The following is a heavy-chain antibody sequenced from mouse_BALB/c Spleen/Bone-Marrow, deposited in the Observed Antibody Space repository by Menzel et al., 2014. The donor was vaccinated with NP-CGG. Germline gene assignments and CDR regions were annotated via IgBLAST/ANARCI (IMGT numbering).Heavy chain of an antibody. V-gene: IGHV1-54*01. J-gene: IGHJ2*01. CDR1: GYAFTNYL. Sequence: QVQLQQSGAELVRPGTSVKVSCKASGYAFTNYLIEWVKQRPGQGLEWIGVINTGSGGTSYNEKFKGKATLTADKSSSTAYMQLSSLTSDDSAVYFCARGITTGYFDYWGQGTTLTVSS. CDR3: ARGITTGYFDY. D-gene: IGHD1-1*01. CDR2: INTGSGGT.